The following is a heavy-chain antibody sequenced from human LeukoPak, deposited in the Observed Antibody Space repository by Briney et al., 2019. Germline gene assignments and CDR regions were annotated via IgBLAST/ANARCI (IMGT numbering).Heavy chain of an antibody. V-gene: IGHV4-4*09. CDR2: IYTSGST. Sequence: NSSETLSLTCAVYGGSFSGYYWSWIRQPPGKGLEWIGYIYTSGSTNYNPSLKSRVTISVDTSKNQFSLKLSSVTAADTAVYYCARSGSELELRRMVVYWFDPWGQGTLVTVSS. J-gene: IGHJ5*02. CDR1: GGSFSGYY. CDR3: ARSGSELELRRMVVYWFDP. D-gene: IGHD1-7*01.